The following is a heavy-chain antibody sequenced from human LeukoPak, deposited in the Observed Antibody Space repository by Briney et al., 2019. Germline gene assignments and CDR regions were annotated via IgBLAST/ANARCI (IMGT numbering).Heavy chain of an antibody. CDR2: ISSSGSTI. CDR1: GFTFSSYS. CDR3: ARVDGDYYYYYMDV. J-gene: IGHJ6*03. V-gene: IGHV3-48*04. D-gene: IGHD4-17*01. Sequence: PGGSLRLSCAASGFTFSSYSMNWVRQAPGKGLEWVSYISSSGSTIYYADSVKGRFTISRDNAKNSLYLQMNSLRAEDTAVYYCARVDGDYYYYYMDVWGKGTTVTISS.